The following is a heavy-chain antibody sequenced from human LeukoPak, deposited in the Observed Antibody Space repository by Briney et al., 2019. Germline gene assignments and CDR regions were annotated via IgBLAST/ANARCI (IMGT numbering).Heavy chain of an antibody. V-gene: IGHV4-34*01. Sequence: SETLSLTCAVYGGSFSGYYWSWIRQPPGKGLEWIGEINHSGSTNYNPSLKSRVTISVDTSKNQFSLKLSSVTAADTAGYYCARGRYSSSWYVGWFNPWGQGTLVTVSS. D-gene: IGHD6-13*01. CDR3: ARGRYSSSWYVGWFNP. CDR2: INHSGST. CDR1: GGSFSGYY. J-gene: IGHJ5*02.